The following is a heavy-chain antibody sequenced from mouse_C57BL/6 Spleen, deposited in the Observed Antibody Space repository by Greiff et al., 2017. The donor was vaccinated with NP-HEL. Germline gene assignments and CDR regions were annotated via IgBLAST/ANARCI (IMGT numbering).Heavy chain of an antibody. Sequence: VQLKESGPGLVKPSQSLSLTCSVTGYSITSGYYWNWIRQFPGNKLEWMGYISYDGSNNYNPSLKNRISITRDTSKNQFFLKLNSVTTEDTATYYCARAGKGPFDYWGQGTTLTVSS. V-gene: IGHV3-6*01. D-gene: IGHD3-3*01. CDR3: ARAGKGPFDY. CDR1: GYSITSGYY. CDR2: ISYDGSN. J-gene: IGHJ2*01.